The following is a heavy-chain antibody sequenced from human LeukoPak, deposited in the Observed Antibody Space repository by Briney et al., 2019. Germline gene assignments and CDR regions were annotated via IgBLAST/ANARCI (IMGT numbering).Heavy chain of an antibody. CDR1: GGSISSGSYY. V-gene: IGHV4-61*02. D-gene: IGHD6-19*01. CDR2: IYTSGST. J-gene: IGHJ6*03. CDR3: ARAKRLEQGYVDV. Sequence: SETLSLTCTVSGGSISSGSYYWSWIRQPAGKGLEWIGRIYTSGSTNYNPSLKSRVTISVDTSKNQFSLKLSSVTAADTAVYYCARAKRLEQGYVDVWGKGTTVTVSS.